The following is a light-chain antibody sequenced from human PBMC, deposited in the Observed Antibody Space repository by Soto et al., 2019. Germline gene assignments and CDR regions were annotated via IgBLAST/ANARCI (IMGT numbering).Light chain of an antibody. Sequence: QMTQSPSSLSASVGDRVTITCRASQGIRSFLNWYQQKLGKAPKLLIYSTSHLQSGVPSRFSGSGSGTDFTLTISSLQPEDFATYYCQQSYNSPQTFGQGTKVDI. CDR1: QGIRSF. CDR2: STS. CDR3: QQSYNSPQT. J-gene: IGKJ1*01. V-gene: IGKV1-39*01.